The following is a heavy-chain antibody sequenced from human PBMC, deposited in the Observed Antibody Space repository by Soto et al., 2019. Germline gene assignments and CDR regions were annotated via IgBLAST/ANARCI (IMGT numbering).Heavy chain of an antibody. V-gene: IGHV4-59*01. CDR2: IYYSGST. Sequence: ASYTLSLTCTVSGGSISSYYWGWIRQPPGKGLEWIGYIYYSGSTNYNPSLKSRVTISVDTSKNQFSLKLSSVTAADTAVYYCARDLNYYYGMDVWGQGTTVTVSS. J-gene: IGHJ6*02. CDR3: ARDLNYYYGMDV. CDR1: GGSISSYY.